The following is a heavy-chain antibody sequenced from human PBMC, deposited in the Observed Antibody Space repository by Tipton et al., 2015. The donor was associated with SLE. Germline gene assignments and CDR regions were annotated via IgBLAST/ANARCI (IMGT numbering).Heavy chain of an antibody. V-gene: IGHV4-34*01. CDR1: GGSFSGYY. CDR3: AREAQWLDRAFDI. Sequence: LRLSCAVYGGSFSGYYWSWIRQPPGKGLEWIGEINHSGSTNYNPSLKSRVTISVDTSKNQFSLKLSSVTAADTAVYYCAREAQWLDRAFDIWGQGTMVTVSS. J-gene: IGHJ3*02. D-gene: IGHD6-19*01. CDR2: INHSGST.